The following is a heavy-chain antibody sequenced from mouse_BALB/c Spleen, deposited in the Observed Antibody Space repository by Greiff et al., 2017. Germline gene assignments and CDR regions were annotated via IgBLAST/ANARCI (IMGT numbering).Heavy chain of an antibody. Sequence: EAGGGLVQPNGSLKLSCAASGFTFNTYAMHWVCQAPGKGLEWVARIRSKSNNYATYYADSVKDRFTISRDDSQSMLYLQMNNLKTEDTAMYYCVREGFLYAMDYWGQGTSVTVSS. CDR2: IRSKSNNYAT. CDR1: GFTFNTYA. CDR3: VREGFLYAMDY. J-gene: IGHJ4*01. V-gene: IGHV10-3*03.